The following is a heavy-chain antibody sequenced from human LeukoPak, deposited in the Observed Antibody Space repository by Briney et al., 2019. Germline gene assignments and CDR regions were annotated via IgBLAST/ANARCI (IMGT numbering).Heavy chain of an antibody. CDR3: ARWVVVNAFDI. CDR1: GYTFTNYY. CDR2: INPSGGST. D-gene: IGHD2-2*01. Sequence: ASVKVSCKASGYTFTNYYMHWVRQAPGQGLEWMGIINPSGGSTSYAQKFRGRVTMTRDMSTSTVYMELSSLRSEDTAVYYCARWVVVNAFDIWGQGTMVTVSS. J-gene: IGHJ3*02. V-gene: IGHV1-46*01.